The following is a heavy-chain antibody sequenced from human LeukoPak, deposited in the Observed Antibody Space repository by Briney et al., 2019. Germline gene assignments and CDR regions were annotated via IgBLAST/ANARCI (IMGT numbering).Heavy chain of an antibody. V-gene: IGHV3-30*18. CDR1: GFTFSSYG. D-gene: IGHD6-13*01. Sequence: GRSLRLSCAASGFTFSSYGMHWVRQAPGKGLKWVAVISYDGSNKYYADSAKGRFTISRDNSKNTLYLQMNSLRAEDTAVYYCAKDRAAAGMGYFDYWGQGTQVTVSS. J-gene: IGHJ4*02. CDR3: AKDRAAAGMGYFDY. CDR2: ISYDGSNK.